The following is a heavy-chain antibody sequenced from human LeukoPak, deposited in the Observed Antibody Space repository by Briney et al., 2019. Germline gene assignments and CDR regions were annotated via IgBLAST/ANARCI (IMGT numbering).Heavy chain of an antibody. J-gene: IGHJ4*02. D-gene: IGHD2-2*01. CDR2: INPNSGGT. CDR1: GYTFTVYY. Sequence: ASVKVSCKASGYTFTVYYMHWVRQAPGQGLEWMGWINPNSGGTNYAQKFQGRVTMTRDTSISTAYMELSRLRSDDTAVYYCARSDEDAYHPFDYWGRGTLVTVSS. V-gene: IGHV1-2*02. CDR3: ARSDEDAYHPFDY.